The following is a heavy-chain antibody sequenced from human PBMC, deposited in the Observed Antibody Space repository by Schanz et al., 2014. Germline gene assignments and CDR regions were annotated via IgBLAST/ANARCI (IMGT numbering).Heavy chain of an antibody. J-gene: IGHJ6*02. CDR2: ISSVGISK. Sequence: HVQLVESGGGVVQPGRSLSLSCAASGFTFSDYYMSWVRQAPGKGLEWVSYISSVGISKYYADPVKGRFTISRDSAKNSLYLQMNSLRAEDTAVYYCARQRSYFYAMDVWGQGTTVTVSS. CDR3: ARQRSYFYAMDV. CDR1: GFTFSDYY. V-gene: IGHV3-11*01.